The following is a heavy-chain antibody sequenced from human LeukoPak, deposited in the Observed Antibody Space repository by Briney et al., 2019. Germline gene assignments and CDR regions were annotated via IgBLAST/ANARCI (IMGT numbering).Heavy chain of an antibody. CDR3: ARAGAYCSSTSCYEGYYGMDV. Sequence: SVKVSCKASGGTFSSYAISWVRQAPGQGLEWMGGIIPIFGTANYAQKFQGRVTITADESTCTAYMELSSLRSEDTAVYYCARAGAYCSSTSCYEGYYGMDVWGQGTTVTVSS. CDR1: GGTFSSYA. V-gene: IGHV1-69*13. CDR2: IIPIFGTA. D-gene: IGHD2-2*01. J-gene: IGHJ6*02.